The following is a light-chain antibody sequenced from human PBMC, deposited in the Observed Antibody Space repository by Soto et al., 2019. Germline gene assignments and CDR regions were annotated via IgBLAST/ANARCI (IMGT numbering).Light chain of an antibody. CDR3: QQYNNWPST. CDR2: GAS. V-gene: IGKV3-15*01. J-gene: IGKJ1*01. CDR1: QSVRSN. Sequence: EIVMTKSPATLSVSPGERATLSCRASQSVRSNLAWYQQKPGHSPRLLIHGASTRATGISARFSGSGSGTEFTLTISSLQSEDFAVYYCQQYNNWPSTFGQGTKVESK.